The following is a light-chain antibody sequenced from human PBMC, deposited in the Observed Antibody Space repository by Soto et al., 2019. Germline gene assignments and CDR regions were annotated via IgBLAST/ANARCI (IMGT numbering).Light chain of an antibody. CDR2: APP. V-gene: IGKV1-6*01. Sequence: AIQMTQSPSSLSASVGDRVTITCRASQGIRNDVGLYQQKPGKAPKHQIYAPPSLQSGVPSRFSCIGSGTDFTLTISSLQPEDFATYNCLQDYNYPPTFGQGTTVDIK. CDR3: LQDYNYPPT. CDR1: QGIRND. J-gene: IGKJ1*01.